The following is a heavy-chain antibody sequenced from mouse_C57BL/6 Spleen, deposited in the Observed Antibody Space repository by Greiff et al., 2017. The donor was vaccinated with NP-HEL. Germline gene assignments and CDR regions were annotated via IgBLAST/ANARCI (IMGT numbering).Heavy chain of an antibody. CDR2: IYPGSGST. D-gene: IGHD1-1*01. Sequence: QVQLQQPGAELVKPGASVKMSCKASGYTFTSYWITWVKQRPGQGLEWIGDIYPGSGSTNYNEKFKSKATLTVATSSSTAYMQLSSLTSEDSAVYYGASSYYYGSSYWYFDVWGTGTTVTVSS. J-gene: IGHJ1*03. V-gene: IGHV1-55*01. CDR3: ASSYYYGSSYWYFDV. CDR1: GYTFTSYW.